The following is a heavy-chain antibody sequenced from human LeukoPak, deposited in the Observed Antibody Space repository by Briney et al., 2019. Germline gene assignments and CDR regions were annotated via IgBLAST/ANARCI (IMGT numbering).Heavy chain of an antibody. J-gene: IGHJ4*02. CDR2: ISAVNGDI. CDR3: AKDYNYIIDY. CDR1: GYTFRSSG. V-gene: IGHV1-18*01. D-gene: IGHD5-24*01. Sequence: ASVKVSCKASGYTFRSSGISWVRQAPGQGLEWMGWISAVNGDINYAQNFQGRFTMTTDTSTSTAYMELRSLTSDDTAVYYCAKDYNYIIDYWGQGTLVTVSS.